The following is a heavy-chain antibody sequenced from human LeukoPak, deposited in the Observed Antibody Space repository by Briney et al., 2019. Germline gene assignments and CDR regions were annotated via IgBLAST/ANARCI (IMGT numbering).Heavy chain of an antibody. Sequence: LGESLKISCKGSGYSFTSYWIGWVRQMPGEGLEWMGGIYPGDSDTRYSPSFQGQVTISADKSISTAYLQWSSLKASDTAMYYCARQNYYGSGSYYRPSYYYGMDVWGQGTTVTVSS. CDR2: IYPGDSDT. CDR3: ARQNYYGSGSYYRPSYYYGMDV. D-gene: IGHD3-10*01. J-gene: IGHJ6*02. V-gene: IGHV5-51*01. CDR1: GYSFTSYW.